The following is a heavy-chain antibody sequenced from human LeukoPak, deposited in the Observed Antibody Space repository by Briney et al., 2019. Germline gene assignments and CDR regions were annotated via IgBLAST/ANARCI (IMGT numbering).Heavy chain of an antibody. CDR2: ISGSGGST. CDR1: AFSLNAYN. V-gene: IGHV3-23*01. J-gene: IGHJ4*02. D-gene: IGHD2-8*01. CDR3: ARAGYCTNGVCAFDY. Sequence: PGGSLRLSCAASAFSLNAYNMNWVRQAPGKGLEWVSAISGSGGSTYYADSVKGRFTISRDNSKNTLYLQMNSLRAEDTAVYYCARAGYCTNGVCAFDYWGQGTLVTVSS.